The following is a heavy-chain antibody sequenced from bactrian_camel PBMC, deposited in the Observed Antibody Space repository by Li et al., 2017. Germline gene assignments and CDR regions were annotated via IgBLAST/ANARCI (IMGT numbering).Heavy chain of an antibody. Sequence: HVQLVESGGGSVQTGGSLRLSCAVSGHPYRTYCAGWFRDTPGREREGVANIDEDGRTWYADSVKGRFSGSLDHAANKLTLQMNNLKAEDTAVYYCFLSPIPGQWCARTLGADHADDFANYGQGTQVTVS. D-gene: IGHD2*01. CDR2: IDEDGRT. CDR1: GHPYRTYC. J-gene: IGHJ4*01. V-gene: IGHV3S55*01.